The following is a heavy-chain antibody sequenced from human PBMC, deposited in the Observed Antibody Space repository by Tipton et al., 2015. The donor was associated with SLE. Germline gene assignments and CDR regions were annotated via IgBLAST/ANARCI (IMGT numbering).Heavy chain of an antibody. CDR3: ARVGYCSGGSCLYWYFDL. V-gene: IGHV3-53*04. CDR2: IYSGGST. Sequence: QLVQSGGGLVQPGGSLRLSCAASGSTVSSNYMSWVRQAPGKGLEWVSVIYSGGSTYYADSVKGRFTISRDNSKNTLYLQMNSLRAEDTAVYYCARVGYCSGGSCLYWYFDLWGRGALVTVSS. D-gene: IGHD2-15*01. J-gene: IGHJ2*01. CDR1: GSTVSSNY.